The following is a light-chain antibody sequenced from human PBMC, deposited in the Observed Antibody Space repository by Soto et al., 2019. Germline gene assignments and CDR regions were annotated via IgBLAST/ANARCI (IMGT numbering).Light chain of an antibody. J-gene: IGLJ1*01. Sequence: QAVVTQPPSVSGAPGQRVTISCTGSSSNIGGAYDVHWYQQLPGTAPKLLIYLGDQRASGVSDRFSGSKSGTSASLAINGLRSDDEADYYCAAWDDNLNAYVFGSGTKLTVL. V-gene: IGLV1-40*01. CDR2: LGD. CDR3: AAWDDNLNAYV. CDR1: SSNIGGAYD.